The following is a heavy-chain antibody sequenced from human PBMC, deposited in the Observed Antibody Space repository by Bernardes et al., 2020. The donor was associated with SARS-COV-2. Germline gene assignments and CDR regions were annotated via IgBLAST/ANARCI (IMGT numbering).Heavy chain of an antibody. Sequence: GGSLSLSCAASGFTFSNDWMSWVRQAPGKGLEWVGRINSKTDGGSTDYAAPVKGGFTISRDDSKNTQYRQLNSLKTDDTAVYDCARAPVDGMDVWGQGTTVTVSS. CDR3: ARAPVDGMDV. V-gene: IGHV3-15*01. CDR1: GFTFSNDW. CDR2: INSKTDGGST. J-gene: IGHJ6*02.